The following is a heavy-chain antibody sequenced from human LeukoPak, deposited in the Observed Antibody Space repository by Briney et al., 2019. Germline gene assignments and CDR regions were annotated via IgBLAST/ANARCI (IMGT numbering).Heavy chain of an antibody. D-gene: IGHD1-26*01. CDR2: INPSGSST. V-gene: IGHV1-46*01. J-gene: IGHJ5*02. CDR3: ARDNSVGDYAWWFDP. Sequence: ASVKVSFKASGYAFTRHYMHRVRQATGQGLEWMGLINPSGSSTIYAQKFQGRVTMTRDMSTNTHYMELSSLRSEDTAVYYCARDNSVGDYAWWFDPWGQGTLVTVCS. CDR1: GYAFTRHY.